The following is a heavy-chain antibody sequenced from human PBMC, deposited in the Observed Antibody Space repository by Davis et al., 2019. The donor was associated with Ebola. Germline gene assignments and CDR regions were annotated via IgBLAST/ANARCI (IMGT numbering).Heavy chain of an antibody. V-gene: IGHV6-1*01. D-gene: IGHD5-18*01. CDR3: ARGWLRGGMDV. CDR2: TYYSSKWYN. J-gene: IGHJ6*02. Sequence: HSQTLSLTCAISGVSVSSGGWNWIRQSPSRGLEWLGRTYYSSKWYNDYAVSVKSRISINPDTSKNQFSLQLNSVTPEDTALYYCARGWLRGGMDVWGEGTTVTV. CDR1: GVSVSSGG.